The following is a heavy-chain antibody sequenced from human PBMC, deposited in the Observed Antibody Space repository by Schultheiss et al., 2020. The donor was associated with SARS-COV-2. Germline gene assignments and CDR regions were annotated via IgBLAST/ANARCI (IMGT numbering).Heavy chain of an antibody. Sequence: SETLSLTCAVYGGSFSGYYWSWIRQPPGKGLEWIGEINHSGSTNYNPSLKSRVTISVDTSKNQFSLKLSSVTAADTAVYFCARDVVVPAAKGRYYYYMDVWGKGTTVTVSS. D-gene: IGHD2-2*01. J-gene: IGHJ6*03. CDR3: ARDVVVPAAKGRYYYYMDV. V-gene: IGHV4-34*01. CDR2: INHSGST. CDR1: GGSFSGYY.